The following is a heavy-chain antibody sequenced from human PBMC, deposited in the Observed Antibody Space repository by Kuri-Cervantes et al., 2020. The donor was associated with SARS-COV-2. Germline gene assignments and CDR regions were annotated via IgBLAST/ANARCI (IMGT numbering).Heavy chain of an antibody. V-gene: IGHV1-2*02. J-gene: IGHJ4*02. CDR2: INPSGGT. CDR1: GGTFSNYY. D-gene: IGHD2-15*01. CDR3: ARDPGYSYGYCSGGSCPSDY. Sequence: ASVKVSCKASGGTFSNYYMHWVRQAPGQGLEWMGMINPSGGTNYAQKFQGRVTMTRDTSISTAYMELSRLRSDDTAVYYCARDPGYSYGYCSGGSCPSDYWGQGTLVTVSS.